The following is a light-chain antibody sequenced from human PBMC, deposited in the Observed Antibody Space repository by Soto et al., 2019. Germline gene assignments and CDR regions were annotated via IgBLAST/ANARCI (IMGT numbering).Light chain of an antibody. Sequence: EIVLTQSPGTLSLSPGERGTLSCRASQSVSSSHLAWYQQKPGQAPRLLIYGASSRATGIPDRFSGSGSGTDFSLTSSRLEPEEFAVYYCQQYGSSPWTFGQGTKVEVK. J-gene: IGKJ1*01. CDR3: QQYGSSPWT. V-gene: IGKV3-20*01. CDR1: QSVSSSH. CDR2: GAS.